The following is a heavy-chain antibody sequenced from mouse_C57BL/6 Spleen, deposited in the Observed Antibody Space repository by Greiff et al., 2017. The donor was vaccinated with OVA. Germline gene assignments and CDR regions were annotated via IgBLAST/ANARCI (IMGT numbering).Heavy chain of an antibody. CDR2: IYPGDGDT. D-gene: IGHD4-1*01. CDR1: GYAFSSSW. CDR3: ARGTLGPSAY. Sequence: QVQLQQSGPELVKPGASVKISCKASGYAFSSSWMNWVKQRPGKGLEWIGRIYPGDGDTNYNGKFKGKATLTADKSSSTAYMQLSSLTSEDSAVYFCARGTLGPSAYWGQGTLVTVSA. J-gene: IGHJ3*01. V-gene: IGHV1-82*01.